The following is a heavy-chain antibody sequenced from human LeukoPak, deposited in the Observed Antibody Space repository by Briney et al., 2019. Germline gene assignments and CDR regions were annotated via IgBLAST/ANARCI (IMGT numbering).Heavy chain of an antibody. J-gene: IGHJ4*02. Sequence: GGSLRLSCAASGFTFSSYSMNWVRQAPGKGLEWVSSISSSSSYIYYADSVKGRFTISRDNAKNSLYLQMNSLRAEDAAVYYCARDIGHDSSGFDYWGQGTLVTVSS. V-gene: IGHV3-21*01. CDR3: ARDIGHDSSGFDY. CDR2: ISSSSSYI. CDR1: GFTFSSYS. D-gene: IGHD3-22*01.